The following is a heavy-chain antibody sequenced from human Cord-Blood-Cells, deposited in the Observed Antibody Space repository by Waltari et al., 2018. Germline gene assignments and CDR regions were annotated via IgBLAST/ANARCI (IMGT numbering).Heavy chain of an antibody. CDR2: FGTEEGET. D-gene: IGHD1-20*01. CDR3: APLTGYWYFDL. CDR1: GYTLTELS. Sequence: QVQLVQSGAEVKKPGASVKVSCKVSGYTLTELSMHWVREAPGTGVEWMGGFGTEEGETIYAQKFQGRVTMTEDTSTDTAYMELSSLRSEDTAVYYCAPLTGYWYFDLWGRGTLVTVSS. V-gene: IGHV1-24*01. J-gene: IGHJ2*01.